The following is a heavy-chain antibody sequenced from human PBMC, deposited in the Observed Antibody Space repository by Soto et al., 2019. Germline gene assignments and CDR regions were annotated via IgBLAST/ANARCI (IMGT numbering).Heavy chain of an antibody. CDR2: ISTSVGST. V-gene: IGHV3-23*01. J-gene: IGHJ4*02. Sequence: LRLSCAASGFTFSSSAMSWVRQAPGKGLEWVSAISTSVGSTYYTDSVKGRFTISRDNSKNTLYLQMNSLRAEDTAVYYCAKGGQSYDYWGQGTLVTVSS. CDR3: AKGGQSYDY. CDR1: GFTFSSSA. D-gene: IGHD3-10*01.